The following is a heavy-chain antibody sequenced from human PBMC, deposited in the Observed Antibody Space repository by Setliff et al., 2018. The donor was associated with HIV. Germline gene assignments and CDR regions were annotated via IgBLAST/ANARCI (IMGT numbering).Heavy chain of an antibody. CDR1: GFIFSSYV. Sequence: HPGGSLRLSCAASGFIFSSYVLNWVRQAPGKGLEYVSGIRSNGGTVYYGDSVKGRFTISRDNSKNIVYLQMDSLTVDDMAVYYCARDLDTDQYYYLALWGRGALVTVSS. V-gene: IGHV3-64*02. J-gene: IGHJ2*01. CDR2: IRSNGGTV. CDR3: ARDLDTDQYYYLAL. D-gene: IGHD1-26*01.